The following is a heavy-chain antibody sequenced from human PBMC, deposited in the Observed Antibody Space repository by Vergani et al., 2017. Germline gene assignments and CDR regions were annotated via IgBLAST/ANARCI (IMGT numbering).Heavy chain of an antibody. CDR1: GFKFSDHY. CDR3: ARNPGISTTRQYYAMDV. D-gene: IGHD1-1*01. Sequence: LEESGGGLVKPGGSLRLSCAASGFKFSDHYMSWIRQAPGKGLEWVSHISPGASTVSYTDSVTGRFTVSRDNANNSLTLYMTTLRVEDTAVYYCARNPGISTTRQYYAMDVWGKGTRVTVS. V-gene: IGHV3-11*04. J-gene: IGHJ6*04. CDR2: ISPGASTV.